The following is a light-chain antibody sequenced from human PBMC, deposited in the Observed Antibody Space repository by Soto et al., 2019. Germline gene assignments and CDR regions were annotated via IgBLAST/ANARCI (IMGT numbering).Light chain of an antibody. CDR2: DSS. CDR3: QQYDSFSTT. Sequence: DLQMTKSPSTLSASLGDRVTITWLASQSISTWLAWYQQKSGRAPKLLIYDSSSLESGVPSRFSGSGSGTEFSLTISSLQPDDFATYFCQQYDSFSTTFGQGTRLEIK. CDR1: QSISTW. J-gene: IGKJ5*01. V-gene: IGKV1-5*01.